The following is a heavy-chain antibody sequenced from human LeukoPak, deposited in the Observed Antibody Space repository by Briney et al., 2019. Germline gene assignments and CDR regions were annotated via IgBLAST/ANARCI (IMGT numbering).Heavy chain of an antibody. V-gene: IGHV1-8*01. D-gene: IGHD3-9*01. J-gene: IGHJ4*02. CDR2: MNPNSGNT. CDR1: GYTFTSYD. Sequence: ASVKVSCKASGYTFTSYDINWVRQATGQGLEWMGWMNPNSGNTGYAQKFQGRVTMTRNTSISTAYMELSSLRSEDTAVYYCARGLRAYDILTGYYTPHYYFDYWGQGTLVTVSS. CDR3: ARGLRAYDILTGYYTPHYYFDY.